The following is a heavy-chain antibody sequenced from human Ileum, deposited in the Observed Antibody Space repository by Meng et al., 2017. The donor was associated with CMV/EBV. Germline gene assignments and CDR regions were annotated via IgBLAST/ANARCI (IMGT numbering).Heavy chain of an antibody. CDR1: GYSFTSYW. CDR2: IYPGDSDT. D-gene: IGHD4-17*01. J-gene: IGHJ6*02. V-gene: IGHV5-51*01. Sequence: GGSLRLSCKGSGYSFTSYWIGWVRQMPGKGLEWMGIIYPGDSDTRYSPSFQGQVTISADKSISTAYLQWSSLKASDTAMYYCARHPGATVTTLPSAPGPYYYYGMDVWGQGTTVTVSS. CDR3: ARHPGATVTTLPSAPGPYYYYGMDV.